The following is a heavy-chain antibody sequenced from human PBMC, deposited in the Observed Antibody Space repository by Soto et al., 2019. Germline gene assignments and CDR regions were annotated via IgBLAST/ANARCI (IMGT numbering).Heavy chain of an antibody. D-gene: IGHD3-16*01. Sequence: SETLSLTCTVSGGPISSYYWSWIRQPPGKELEWIGYIYYSGSTNYNPSLKSRVTISVDMSKDQFSLKLSSVTAADTAVYYCARGRPRWGSYSPPYIDYWGQGTLVTVSS. CDR3: ARGRPRWGSYSPPYIDY. J-gene: IGHJ4*02. V-gene: IGHV4-59*01. CDR1: GGPISSYY. CDR2: IYYSGST.